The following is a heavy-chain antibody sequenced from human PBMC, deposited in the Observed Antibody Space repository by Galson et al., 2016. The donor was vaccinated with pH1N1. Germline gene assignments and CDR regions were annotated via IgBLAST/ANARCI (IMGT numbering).Heavy chain of an antibody. CDR3: ARDSEYSGHEGFH. D-gene: IGHD5-12*01. J-gene: IGHJ4*02. CDR1: GFTFTSYA. CDR2: ILYDGTNE. V-gene: IGHV3-30*04. Sequence: LRLSCAASGFTFTSYAMHWVRQAPGKGLEWVAVILYDGTNEYYADSVKGRFTISRDRTQSTVYLQMNSLISEDTAVYYCARDSEYSGHEGFHWAQGTLVIVSS.